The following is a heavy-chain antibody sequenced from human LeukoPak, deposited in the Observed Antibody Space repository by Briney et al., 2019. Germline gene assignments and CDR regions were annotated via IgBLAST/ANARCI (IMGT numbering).Heavy chain of an antibody. D-gene: IGHD3-22*01. J-gene: IGHJ4*02. CDR1: GFTFSTFP. CDR2: IQDDGATT. CDR3: ATQSITLVVVISPFDY. Sequence: GGSLRLSCAASGFTFSTFPMHWVRQAPGKGLEWVALIQDDGATTNYADSVRGRFTISRDNSKSTVYLQMNSLNPDDTAVYYCATQSITLVVVISPFDYWGQGTLVTVSS. V-gene: IGHV3-30*02.